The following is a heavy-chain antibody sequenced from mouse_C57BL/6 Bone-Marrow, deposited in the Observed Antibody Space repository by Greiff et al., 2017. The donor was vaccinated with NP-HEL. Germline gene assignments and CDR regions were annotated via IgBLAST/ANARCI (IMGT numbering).Heavy chain of an antibody. Sequence: QVQLQQSDAELVKPGASVKISCKVSGYTFTDHTIHWMKQRPEQGLEWIGYIYPRDGSTKYYEKFKGKATLTADKSSSTAYMQLNSLTSEDSAVYFCAITTVVATDSDYFDYWGQGTTLTVSS. D-gene: IGHD1-1*01. J-gene: IGHJ2*01. CDR3: AITTVVATDSDYFDY. CDR2: IYPRDGST. CDR1: GYTFTDHT. V-gene: IGHV1-78*01.